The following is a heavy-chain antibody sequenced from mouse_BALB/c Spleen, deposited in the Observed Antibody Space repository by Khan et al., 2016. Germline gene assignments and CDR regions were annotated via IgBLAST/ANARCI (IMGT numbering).Heavy chain of an antibody. CDR2: VNPYNDGT. CDR3: ERKGTYYRDDAFDV. V-gene: IGHV1S136*01. CDR1: GYTFTNYV. J-gene: IGHJ1*01. D-gene: IGHD2-14*01. Sequence: VQLQQSGPELVKPGASVKMSCKASGYTFTNYVIHWVKQRPGQGLECIGYVNPYNDGTKYNEKFKGKATLTSDKSSSTAYMELSSLTSEDSAVFDCERKGTYYRDDAFDVWGAGTTVTVSS.